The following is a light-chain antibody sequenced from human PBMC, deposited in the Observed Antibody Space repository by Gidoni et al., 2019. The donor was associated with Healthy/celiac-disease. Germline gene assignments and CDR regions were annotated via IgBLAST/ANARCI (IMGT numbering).Light chain of an antibody. J-gene: IGKJ1*01. CDR1: QSISSY. Sequence: DIQMTQSPSSLSASVGDRVTITCRASQSISSYLNWYQQKPGKAHKLLIYAASSLQSGVPSRFSGSGSGTDFTLTISSLQPEDFATYYCQQSYSTLLTFGQGTKVEIK. CDR3: QQSYSTLLT. CDR2: AAS. V-gene: IGKV1-39*01.